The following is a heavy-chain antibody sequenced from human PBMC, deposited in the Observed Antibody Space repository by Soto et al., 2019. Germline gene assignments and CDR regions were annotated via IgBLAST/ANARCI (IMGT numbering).Heavy chain of an antibody. J-gene: IGHJ4*02. Sequence: SETLSLTCSIYSGSFSCYYWSWIRQPPGKGLEWIGEISQSGNTNYSPSLKSRVSISIDTSKKQFSLNLASVSAADTAVYYCARAPKVSGSSQTRPDFWGQGTLVTVSS. CDR3: ARAPKVSGSSQTRPDF. V-gene: IGHV4-34*01. D-gene: IGHD6-6*01. CDR1: SGSFSCYY. CDR2: ISQSGNT.